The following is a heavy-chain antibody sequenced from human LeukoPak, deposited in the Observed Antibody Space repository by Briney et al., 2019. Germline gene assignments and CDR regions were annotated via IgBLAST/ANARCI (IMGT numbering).Heavy chain of an antibody. CDR2: IHWNSGSI. J-gene: IGHJ6*02. D-gene: IGHD3-10*01. CDR3: AKDIRGVTMVRGVSRGVYGMDV. CDR1: GFTFDDYA. V-gene: IGHV3-9*01. Sequence: GGSLRLSCAASGFTFDDYAMHWVRQAPGKGLEWVSRIHWNSGSIGYADSVKGRFTISRDNAKNSLYLQMNSLRAEDTALYYCAKDIRGVTMVRGVSRGVYGMDVWGQGTTVTVSS.